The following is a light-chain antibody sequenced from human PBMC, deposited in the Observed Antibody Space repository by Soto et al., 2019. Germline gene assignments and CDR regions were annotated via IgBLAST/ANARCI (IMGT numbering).Light chain of an antibody. J-gene: IGKJ4*01. V-gene: IGKV3-20*01. CDR3: QQYDSSPLS. CDR1: QSVSSSY. CDR2: GAS. Sequence: EIVLTQSPGTLSLSPGERATLSCRASQSVSSSYLAWYQQKPRHAPRLLIYGASSRATVIPDRFSGSGSGTDFTLTISSLESEDFAVYYCQQYDSSPLSFGGGTKVEIK.